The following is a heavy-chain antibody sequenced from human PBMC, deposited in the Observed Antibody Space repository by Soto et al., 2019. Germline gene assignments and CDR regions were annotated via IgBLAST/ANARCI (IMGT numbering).Heavy chain of an antibody. J-gene: IGHJ6*02. Sequence: QVQLVQSGAEVKKPGSSVKVSCKASGGTFSSYAISWVRQAPGQGLEWMGGSLPISGTANYAQKFQGRVTITADDSKSTAYMELSSPRSEDTAVYYWARSQGSSTSLEIYYYYYYGMDVWGQGTTVTVSS. V-gene: IGHV1-69*01. CDR2: SLPISGTA. D-gene: IGHD2-2*01. CDR1: GGTFSSYA. CDR3: ARSQGSSTSLEIYYYYYYGMDV.